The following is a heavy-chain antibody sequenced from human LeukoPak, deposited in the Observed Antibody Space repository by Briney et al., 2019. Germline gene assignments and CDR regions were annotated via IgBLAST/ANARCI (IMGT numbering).Heavy chain of an antibody. V-gene: IGHV3-48*01. Sequence: GGSPRLSCVASRFGLSGSGMNWVRQAPGKGLEWISYISTSGGIIYYADSVRGRFTISRDNAKNSLYLQMNSLRAEDTAVYYCAELGITMIGGVWGKGTTVTISS. J-gene: IGHJ6*04. D-gene: IGHD3-10*02. CDR1: RFGLSGSG. CDR3: AELGITMIGGV. CDR2: ISTSGGII.